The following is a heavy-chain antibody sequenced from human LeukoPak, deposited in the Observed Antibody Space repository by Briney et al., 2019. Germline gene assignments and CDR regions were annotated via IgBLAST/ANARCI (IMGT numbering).Heavy chain of an antibody. D-gene: IGHD5-24*01. CDR2: INHSGST. CDR3: ARHSRRDGYNWGDFYYFDY. Sequence: ASETLSLTCAVYGGSFSGYYWSWIRQPPGKGLEWIGEINHSGSTNYNPSLKSRVTISVDTSKNQFSLKLSSVTAADTAVYYCARHSRRDGYNWGDFYYFDYWGQGTLVTVST. V-gene: IGHV4-34*01. J-gene: IGHJ4*02. CDR1: GGSFSGYY.